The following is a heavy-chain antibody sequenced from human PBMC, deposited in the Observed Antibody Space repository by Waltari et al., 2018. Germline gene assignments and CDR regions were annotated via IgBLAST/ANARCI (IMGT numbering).Heavy chain of an antibody. J-gene: IGHJ4*02. CDR3: ARPKGIAAASFDY. V-gene: IGHV4-34*01. Sequence: QVQLQQWGAGLLKPSETLSLTCAVYGGSFSGYSWSWIRQPPGKGLEWIGEINHSGSTNYNPSLKSRVTISVDTSKNQFSLKLSSVTAADTAVYYCARPKGIAAASFDYWGQGTLVTVSS. D-gene: IGHD6-13*01. CDR2: INHSGST. CDR1: GGSFSGYS.